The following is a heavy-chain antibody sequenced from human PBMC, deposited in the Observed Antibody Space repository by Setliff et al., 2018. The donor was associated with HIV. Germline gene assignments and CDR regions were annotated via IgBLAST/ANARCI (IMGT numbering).Heavy chain of an antibody. CDR2: IIPIFGTA. CDR1: GGTFSSYA. V-gene: IGHV1-69*13. Sequence: ASVKVSCKASGGTFSSYAISWVRQAPGQGLEWMGGIIPIFGTANYAQKFQGRVTITADESTSTAYMELSSLRSEDTAVYYCARGGYHGFGSYGDYWGQGTLVTVSS. D-gene: IGHD3-10*01. CDR3: ARGGYHGFGSYGDY. J-gene: IGHJ4*02.